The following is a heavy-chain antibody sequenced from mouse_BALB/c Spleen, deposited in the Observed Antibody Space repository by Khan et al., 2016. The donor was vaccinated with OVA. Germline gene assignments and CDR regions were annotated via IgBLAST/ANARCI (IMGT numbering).Heavy chain of an antibody. D-gene: IGHD1-1*01. CDR2: INTYTGEP. V-gene: IGHV9-1*02. CDR1: GYTFSDYG. CDR3: TRGLNYYGSWFAY. Sequence: QIQLVQSGPELKKPGETVKISCKASGYTFSDYGMNWVKQAPGKALKWMGRINTYTGEPTYADDFKGRFAFSLETSASTAYLQINNLKTEDMSTYFCTRGLNYYGSWFAYWGQGTLVTVSA. J-gene: IGHJ3*01.